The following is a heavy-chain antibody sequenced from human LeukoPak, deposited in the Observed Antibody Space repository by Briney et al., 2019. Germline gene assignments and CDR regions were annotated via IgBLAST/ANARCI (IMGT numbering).Heavy chain of an antibody. D-gene: IGHD6-19*01. CDR1: GYTFTSYG. V-gene: IGHV1-18*04. CDR3: ARDREYSGGWFDY. J-gene: IGHJ4*02. CDR2: ISSYNGYT. Sequence: ASVKASCKTSGYTFTSYGISWVRQAPGQGLEWMGWISSYNGYTNYAQNLQGRVTMTTDTSTSTAYLELRSLRSDDTAVYYCARDREYSGGWFDYWGQGTLVTVSS.